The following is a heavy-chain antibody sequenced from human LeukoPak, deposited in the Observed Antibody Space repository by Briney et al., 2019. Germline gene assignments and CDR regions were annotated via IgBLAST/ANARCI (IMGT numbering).Heavy chain of an antibody. CDR3: ARDPGYESWSPFWGGMDV. CDR1: GFTFSSSW. Sequence: GRSLRLSCAASGFTFSSSWMHWVRQAPGKGLVWVSRITGDGSSTTYADSVKGRFTTSRDNAKNTLYLQMDSLRDDDTAVYYCARDPGYESWSPFWGGMDVWGNGTTVIVSS. CDR2: ITGDGSST. V-gene: IGHV3-74*01. D-gene: IGHD3-16*01. J-gene: IGHJ6*04.